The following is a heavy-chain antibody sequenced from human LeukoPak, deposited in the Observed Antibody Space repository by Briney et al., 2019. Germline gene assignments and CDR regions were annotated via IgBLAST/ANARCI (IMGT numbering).Heavy chain of an antibody. D-gene: IGHD5-12*01. CDR1: GGSLSSSSYY. CDR3: ARWTVATMSDAFDI. J-gene: IGHJ3*02. Sequence: SETLSLTCTVSGGSLSSSSYYWGWIRQPPGKGLEWIGSIYYSGSTYYNPSLKSRVTISVDTSKNQFSLKLSSVTAADTAVYYCARWTVATMSDAFDIWGQGTMVTVSS. CDR2: IYYSGST. V-gene: IGHV4-39*07.